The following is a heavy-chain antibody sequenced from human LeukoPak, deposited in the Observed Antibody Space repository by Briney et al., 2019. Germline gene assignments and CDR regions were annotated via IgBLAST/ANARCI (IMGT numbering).Heavy chain of an antibody. CDR2: IKQDGSEK. CDR3: AIGYAHDAFDI. CDR1: GFTVSSNY. D-gene: IGHD2-2*01. V-gene: IGHV3-7*01. J-gene: IGHJ3*02. Sequence: QTGGSLRLSCAASGFTVSSNYMSWVRQAPGKGLEWVANIKQDGSEKYYVDSVKGRFSISRDNAKNSLYLQMNSLRAEDTAVYYCAIGYAHDAFDIWGQGTMVTVSS.